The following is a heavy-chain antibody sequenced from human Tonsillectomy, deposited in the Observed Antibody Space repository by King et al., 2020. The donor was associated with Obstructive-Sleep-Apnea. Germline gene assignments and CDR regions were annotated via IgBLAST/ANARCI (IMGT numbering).Heavy chain of an antibody. D-gene: IGHD4-23*01. CDR1: GYSFANYW. Sequence: QLVQSGAEVKKPAESLKISCKGSGYSFANYWIGWVRQMPGKGLEWMGIIYPGDSETRYSPSFQGQVIISADKSISTAYLQWSSLTASDTAIYYWARHSSGGRDGMDVWGQGTTVTVSS. CDR2: IYPGDSET. V-gene: IGHV5-51*01. J-gene: IGHJ6*02. CDR3: ARHSSGGRDGMDV.